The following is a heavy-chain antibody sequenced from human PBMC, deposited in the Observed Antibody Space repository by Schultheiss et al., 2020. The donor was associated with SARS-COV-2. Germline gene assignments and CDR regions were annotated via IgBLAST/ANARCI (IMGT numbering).Heavy chain of an antibody. J-gene: IGHJ6*02. Sequence: GESLKISCKGSGFDFTIYWIGWVRQMPGKGLEWMGRIDPSDSYTNYSPSFQGHVTISADKSISTAYLQWSSLKASDTAMYYCAGGWKGYSSGWYGEDVWGQGTTVTVSS. CDR1: GFDFTIYW. CDR2: IDPSDSYT. CDR3: AGGWKGYSSGWYGEDV. V-gene: IGHV5-10-1*01. D-gene: IGHD6-19*01.